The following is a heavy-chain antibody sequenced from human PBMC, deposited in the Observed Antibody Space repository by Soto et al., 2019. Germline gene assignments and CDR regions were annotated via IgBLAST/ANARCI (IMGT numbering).Heavy chain of an antibody. CDR1: GFTFSSYG. V-gene: IGHV3-33*01. Sequence: QVQLVESGGGVVQPGRSLRLSCAASGFTFSSYGMHWVRQAPGKGLEWVAVIWYDGSNKYYADSVKGRFTISRDNSNNTLYLQMNRLSADDTAVYYCARDYDSSGYRRYYFDYWGQGTLVTVSS. D-gene: IGHD3-22*01. CDR3: ARDYDSSGYRRYYFDY. J-gene: IGHJ4*02. CDR2: IWYDGSNK.